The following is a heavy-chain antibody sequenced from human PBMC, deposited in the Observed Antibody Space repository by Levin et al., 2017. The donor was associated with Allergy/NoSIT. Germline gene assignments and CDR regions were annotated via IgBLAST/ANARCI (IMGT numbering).Heavy chain of an antibody. Sequence: PGGSLRLSCEASGFTFTSHWMHWVRQAPGKGLEWVADMDRDGSAKHYVDSVKGRFTISRDNPKNSEYLEMNSLRAEDTAVYYCARDNNWSRDYWGQGTLVTVSS. V-gene: IGHV3-7*01. J-gene: IGHJ4*02. CDR1: GFTFTSHW. D-gene: IGHD3-3*01. CDR3: ARDNNWSRDY. CDR2: MDRDGSAK.